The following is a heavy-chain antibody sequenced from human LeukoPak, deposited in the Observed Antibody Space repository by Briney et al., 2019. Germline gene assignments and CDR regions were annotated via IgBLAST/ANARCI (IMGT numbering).Heavy chain of an antibody. CDR1: GYTFTSYY. CDR3: ARDATLVPAAIHPFDY. D-gene: IGHD2-2*02. V-gene: IGHV1-46*01. J-gene: IGHJ4*02. Sequence: ASVKVSCKASGYTFTSYYMHWVRQAPGQGLEWMGIINPSGGNTNYAQKLQGRVTMTTDTSTSTAYMELRSLRSDDTAVYYCARDATLVPAAIHPFDYWGQGTLVTVSS. CDR2: INPSGGNT.